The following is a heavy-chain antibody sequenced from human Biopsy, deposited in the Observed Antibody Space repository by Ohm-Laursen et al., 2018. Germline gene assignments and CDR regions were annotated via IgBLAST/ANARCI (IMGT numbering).Heavy chain of an antibody. CDR3: TKAGSQDGFDI. D-gene: IGHD3-10*01. Sequence: SLRLSCAASGFTFSNYAMGWVRQAPGKGLECVSSIGSDARSTLYADSVQGRFTISRDNSKNTLYLEMNSLRTEETAKYYCTKAGSQDGFDIWGPGTMVTVSS. J-gene: IGHJ3*02. V-gene: IGHV3-23*01. CDR2: IGSDARST. CDR1: GFTFSNYA.